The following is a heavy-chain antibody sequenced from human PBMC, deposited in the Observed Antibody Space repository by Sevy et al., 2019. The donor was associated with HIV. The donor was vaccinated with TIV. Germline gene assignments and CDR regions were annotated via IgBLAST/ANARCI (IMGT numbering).Heavy chain of an antibody. D-gene: IGHD2-8*01. J-gene: IGHJ3*02. CDR1: GFTFSTYA. CDR3: AKETGVTVGAFDI. V-gene: IGHV3-23*01. Sequence: GGSLRLSCAASGFTFSTYAMSWVRQAPGKGLEWVSAISGSGGSTYYADSVKGRFTISRDNSKNTLYLDMNSLRAEDTALYHCAKETGVTVGAFDIWGQGTMVTVSS. CDR2: ISGSGGST.